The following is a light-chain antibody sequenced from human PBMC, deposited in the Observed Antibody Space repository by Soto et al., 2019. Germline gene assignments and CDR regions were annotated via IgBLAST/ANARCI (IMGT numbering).Light chain of an antibody. CDR2: EVN. CDR3: NSYTSRYTFV. J-gene: IGLJ1*01. CDR1: RSDLGGYHY. V-gene: IGLV2-14*01. Sequence: HSALTQPASVSGYPGQSITLSCTGTRSDLGGYHYVSWYPHHPGRAPKLMIYEVNKRPSEVSNRFSGSESGNTASLTISWLQPEDEADYYCNSYTSRYTFVLGTGTKLTVL.